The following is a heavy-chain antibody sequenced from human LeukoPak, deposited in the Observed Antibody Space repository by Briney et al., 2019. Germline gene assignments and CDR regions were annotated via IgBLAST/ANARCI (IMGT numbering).Heavy chain of an antibody. D-gene: IGHD3-22*01. V-gene: IGHV4-4*07. J-gene: IGHJ4*02. CDR1: VASISSDY. CDR3: ARDRWAIGDDSDYYSLEFYFDF. CDR2: YYTSGCT. Sequence: SETLSLTRTLSVASISSDYWRWIRPPPGEGLEWIGRYYTSGCTNYHPSLKSRVTISVDKSKNQFSLKLSSVTAADTAVYYCARDRWAIGDDSDYYSLEFYFDFWGQGTLVTVSS.